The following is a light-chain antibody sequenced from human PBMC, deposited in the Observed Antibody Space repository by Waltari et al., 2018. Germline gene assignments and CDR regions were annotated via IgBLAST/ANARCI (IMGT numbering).Light chain of an antibody. J-gene: IGLJ2*01. CDR3: SSYASSSTWV. V-gene: IGLV2-14*01. CDR2: EVS. CDR1: SSAIGGYNR. Sequence: QAALTQSPSVSGSPGQSVTISCPGPSSAIGGYNRVSWYQQHPGKAPKLMIYEVSNRPSGVSDRFSGSKSGNTASLIISGLQAEDEADYYCSSYASSSTWVFGGGTRLTVL.